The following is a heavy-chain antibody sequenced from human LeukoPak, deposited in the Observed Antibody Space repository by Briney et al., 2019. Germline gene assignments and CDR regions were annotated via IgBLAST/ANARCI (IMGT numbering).Heavy chain of an antibody. CDR3: AKDVGRWLQQYYFDY. Sequence: GGSLRLSCAASGFTFSSYSMNWVRQAPGKGLEWVSYISSSSSTIYYADSVKGRFTISRDNAKNSLYLQMNSLRAEDMALYYCAKDVGRWLQQYYFDYWGQGTLVTVSS. J-gene: IGHJ4*02. CDR2: ISSSSSTI. CDR1: GFTFSSYS. V-gene: IGHV3-48*01. D-gene: IGHD5-24*01.